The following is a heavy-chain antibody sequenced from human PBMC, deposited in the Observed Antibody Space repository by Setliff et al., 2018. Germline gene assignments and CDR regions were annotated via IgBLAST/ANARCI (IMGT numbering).Heavy chain of an antibody. J-gene: IGHJ3*01. Sequence: ASVKVSCKASGFVFTNYAITWVRQAPGQGLEWMGWISPIYGYTSYAQKFQDRVTITADTSTGTAYLELRSLTSDDTAVYYCAKQGYSDSLYAFDVWGQGTVVTVSS. CDR3: AKQGYSDSLYAFDV. V-gene: IGHV1-18*01. D-gene: IGHD3-16*02. CDR1: GFVFTNYA. CDR2: ISPIYGYT.